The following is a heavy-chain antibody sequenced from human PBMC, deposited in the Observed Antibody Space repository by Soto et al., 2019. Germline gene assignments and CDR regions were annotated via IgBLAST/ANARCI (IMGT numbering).Heavy chain of an antibody. CDR2: IYYSGST. CDR1: GGSISSGGYY. D-gene: IGHD3-22*01. CDR3: ASGGYYYDTSGSDY. V-gene: IGHV4-31*03. J-gene: IGHJ4*02. Sequence: SETLSLTCTVSGGSISSGGYYWSWIRQHPGKGLEWIGYIYYSGSTYYNPSLKSRVTISVDTSKNQFPLKLSSVTAEDTAVYFCASGGYYYDTSGSDYWGQGTLVTVSS.